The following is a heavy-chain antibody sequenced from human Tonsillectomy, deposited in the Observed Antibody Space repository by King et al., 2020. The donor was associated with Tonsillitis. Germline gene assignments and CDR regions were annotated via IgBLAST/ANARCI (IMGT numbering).Heavy chain of an antibody. D-gene: IGHD5-18*01. CDR2: ISGRHVST. Sequence: VQLVESGGGLVQPGGSLRLSCAASGFTFSTYAMSWGRRAPGKGLGWVSAISGRHVSTYYADSVKGRFTISRDNSENTLYQQMDSRRAEDTAIYYCAKDLNSYGWSYFDHWGRGTTVIVSS. CDR1: GFTFSTYA. CDR3: AKDLNSYGWSYFDH. V-gene: IGHV3-23*04. J-gene: IGHJ4*02.